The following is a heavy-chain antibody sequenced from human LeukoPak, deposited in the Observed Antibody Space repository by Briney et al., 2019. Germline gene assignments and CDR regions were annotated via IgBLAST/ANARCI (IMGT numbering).Heavy chain of an antibody. J-gene: IGHJ4*02. D-gene: IGHD5-12*01. V-gene: IGHV1-69*05. CDR1: GGTFSSYA. CDR2: IIPIFGTA. Sequence: SVKVSCKASGGTFSSYAISWVRQAPGQGLEWMGGIIPIFGTANYAQKFQGRVTITRNTSITTAYMELSGLASEDTAVYYCGRYSDYAQWGQGTLVTVSS. CDR3: GRYSDYAQ.